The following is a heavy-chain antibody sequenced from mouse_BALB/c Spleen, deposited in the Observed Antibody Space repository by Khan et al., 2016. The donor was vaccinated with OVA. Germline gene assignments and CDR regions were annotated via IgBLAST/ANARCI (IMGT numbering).Heavy chain of an antibody. CDR1: GYTFTSYW. V-gene: IGHV1S41*01. J-gene: IGHJ4*01. Sequence: DLVKPGASVKLSCKASGYTFTSYWINWIKQRPGQGLEWIGRFAPGSCSTYYNEIFKGKATLTVDPSSSTAYIQLSSLSSDDADVYFCARSNYYGSSLYAMDYWGQGTSVTVSS. CDR2: FAPGSCST. CDR3: ARSNYYGSSLYAMDY. D-gene: IGHD1-1*01.